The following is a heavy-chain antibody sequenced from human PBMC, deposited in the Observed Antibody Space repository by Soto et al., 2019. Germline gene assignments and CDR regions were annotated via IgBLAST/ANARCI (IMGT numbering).Heavy chain of an antibody. D-gene: IGHD3-22*01. V-gene: IGHV3-21*01. CDR1: GFTFSSYS. J-gene: IGHJ3*02. CDR3: ARDRGYDYYDSSGYYDAFDI. Sequence: GGSLRLSCAASGFTFSSYSMNWVRQAPGKGLEWVSSISSSSSYIYYADSVKGRFTISRDNAKNSLYLQMNSLRAEDTAVYYCARDRGYDYYDSSGYYDAFDIWGQGTMVTVSS. CDR2: ISSSSSYI.